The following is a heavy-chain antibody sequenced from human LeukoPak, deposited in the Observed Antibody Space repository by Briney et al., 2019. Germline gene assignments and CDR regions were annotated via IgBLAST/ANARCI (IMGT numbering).Heavy chain of an antibody. CDR3: ANSCSGDCYFDY. Sequence: ASVKVSCKASGYTFTGYYMHWVRQAPGQGLEWMGWINPNSGGTNYAQKFQGRVTMTRDTSISTAYMKLSRLRSDDTAVYYCANSCSGDCYFDYWGQGTLVTVSS. CDR2: INPNSGGT. V-gene: IGHV1-2*02. J-gene: IGHJ4*02. CDR1: GYTFTGYY. D-gene: IGHD2-21*02.